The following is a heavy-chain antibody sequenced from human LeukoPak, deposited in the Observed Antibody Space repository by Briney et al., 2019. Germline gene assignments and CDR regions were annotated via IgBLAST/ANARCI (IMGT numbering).Heavy chain of an antibody. CDR2: ISYDGGNK. V-gene: IGHV3-30-3*01. D-gene: IGHD3-22*01. CDR3: ARVGDYENSGSQPFDY. J-gene: IGHJ4*02. CDR1: GFTFSSYA. Sequence: GGSLRLSCAASGFTFSSYAMHWVRQAPGKGLEWVAVISYDGGNKYYADSVKGRFTISRDNSKNTLYLQMNSLRAEDTAVYYCARVGDYENSGSQPFDYWGQGTLVTVSS.